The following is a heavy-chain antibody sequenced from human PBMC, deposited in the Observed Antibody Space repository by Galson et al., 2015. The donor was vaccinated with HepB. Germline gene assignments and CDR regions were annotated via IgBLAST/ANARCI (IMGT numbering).Heavy chain of an antibody. J-gene: IGHJ4*02. CDR1: GFAFSNYW. Sequence: LRLSCAASGFAFSNYWIHWVRQVPGEGLVWVSHIATDGTYTDYADSVKGRFTISRDNAKNTLYLQMNSLRVEDTAVYYCTRGDFWSFDQWGQGTLVTVSS. CDR2: IATDGTYT. D-gene: IGHD3-3*01. V-gene: IGHV3-74*01. CDR3: TRGDFWSFDQ.